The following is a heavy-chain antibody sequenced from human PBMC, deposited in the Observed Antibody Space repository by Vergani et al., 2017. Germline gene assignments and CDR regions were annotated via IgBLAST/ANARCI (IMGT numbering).Heavy chain of an antibody. V-gene: IGHV5-51*01. D-gene: IGHD6-13*01. CDR2: IYPGDSDT. CDR1: GYSFTSYW. Sequence: EVQLVQSGAEVQKPGESLKISCKGSGYSFTSYWIGWVRQMPGKGLEWMGMIYPGDSDTRYSPSFQGQVTISADKAISTAYLQWSSLKASDAAMYYCARQRWGSIAAAGVYDYWGQGTLVTVSS. J-gene: IGHJ4*02. CDR3: ARQRWGSIAAAGVYDY.